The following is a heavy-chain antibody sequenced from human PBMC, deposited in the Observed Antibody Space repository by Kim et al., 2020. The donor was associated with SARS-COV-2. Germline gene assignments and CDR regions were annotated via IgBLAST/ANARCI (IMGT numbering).Heavy chain of an antibody. J-gene: IGHJ4*02. V-gene: IGHV3-21*01. Sequence: DSGKGRFTNSRDNAKNSLYLQMNSLRAEDTAVYYCARSYKEVVVAATADYWGQGTLVTVSS. D-gene: IGHD2-15*01. CDR3: ARSYKEVVVAATADY.